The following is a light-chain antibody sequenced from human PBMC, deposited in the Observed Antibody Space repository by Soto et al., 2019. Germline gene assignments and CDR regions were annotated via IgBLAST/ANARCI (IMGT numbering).Light chain of an antibody. Sequence: SLSAVTVSLSQRERATLSCRASQSVSSSSLAWYQQKPGQAPRLLVYGASSRATGIPDRFSGFGSGTDFTLTISRLEPEDFAVYFCQQSGSSPITFGEGTRLEIK. CDR2: GAS. V-gene: IGKV3-20*01. J-gene: IGKJ5*01. CDR1: QSVSSSS. CDR3: QQSGSSPIT.